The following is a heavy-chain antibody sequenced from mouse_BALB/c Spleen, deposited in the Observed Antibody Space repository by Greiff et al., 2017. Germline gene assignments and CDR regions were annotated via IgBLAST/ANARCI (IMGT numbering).Heavy chain of an antibody. CDR3: GRGDYYGSSYLAWFAY. V-gene: IGHV1-37*01. J-gene: IGHJ3*01. Sequence: EVHLVESGPELVKPGASVKISCKASGYSFTGYFMNWVKQSHGKSLEWIGRINPYNGDTFYNQKFKGKATLTVDKSSSTAHMELLSLTSEDSAVYYCGRGDYYGSSYLAWFAYWGQGTLVTVSA. D-gene: IGHD1-1*01. CDR2: INPYNGDT. CDR1: GYSFTGYF.